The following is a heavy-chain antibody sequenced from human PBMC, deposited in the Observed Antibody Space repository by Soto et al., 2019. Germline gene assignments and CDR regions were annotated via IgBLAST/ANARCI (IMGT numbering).Heavy chain of an antibody. Sequence: GGSLRLSCAASGFSFSSYGMHWVRQAPGKGLEWVAVIWYDGINKYYADSVKGRFTISRDNSKNALYLQMNSLRAEDTAVYYCTTDSGATSSKLDYWGQGTLVTVSS. CDR1: GFSFSSYG. CDR3: TTDSGATSSKLDY. V-gene: IGHV3-33*01. CDR2: IWYDGINK. J-gene: IGHJ4*02. D-gene: IGHD6-6*01.